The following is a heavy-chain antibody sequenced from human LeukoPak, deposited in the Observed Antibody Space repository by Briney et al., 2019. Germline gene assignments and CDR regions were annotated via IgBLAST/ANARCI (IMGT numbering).Heavy chain of an antibody. Sequence: SSETLSLTCAVYGGSFSGYYWSWIRQPPGKGLEWIGEINHSGSTNYNPSLKSRVTISVDTSKNQFSLKLSSVTAADTAVYYCARGKNWNYYVFDYWGQGTLVTVSS. D-gene: IGHD1-7*01. CDR3: ARGKNWNYYVFDY. CDR1: GGSFSGYY. J-gene: IGHJ4*02. CDR2: INHSGST. V-gene: IGHV4-34*01.